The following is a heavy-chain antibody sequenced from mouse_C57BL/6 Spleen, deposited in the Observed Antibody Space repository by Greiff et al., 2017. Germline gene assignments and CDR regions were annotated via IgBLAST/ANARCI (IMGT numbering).Heavy chain of an antibody. CDR3: ARAPSYYRNRSYWYFEV. J-gene: IGHJ1*03. D-gene: IGHD2-5*01. CDR1: GYTFTDYN. V-gene: IGHV1-22*01. CDR2: INPNNGGT. Sequence: VQLKQSGPELVKPGASVKMSCKASGYTFTDYNMHWVKQSHGKSLEWIGYINPNNGGTSYNQKFKGKATLTVNKSSSTAYMELRSLTSEDSAVYYCARAPSYYRNRSYWYFEVWGTGITVTVAS.